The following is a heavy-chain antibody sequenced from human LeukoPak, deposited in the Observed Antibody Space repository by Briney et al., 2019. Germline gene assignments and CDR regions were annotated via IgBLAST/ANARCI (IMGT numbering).Heavy chain of an antibody. CDR2: INHSGST. D-gene: IGHD6-13*01. CDR3: ARLLSSWYDY. Sequence: PSETLSLTCAVYGGSFSGYYWSWIRQPPGKGLEWIGEINHSGSTNYNPSLKSRVTISVDTSKNQFSLKLSSVTAADTAVYYCARLLSSWYDYWGQGTLVTVSS. J-gene: IGHJ4*02. V-gene: IGHV4-34*01. CDR1: GGSFSGYY.